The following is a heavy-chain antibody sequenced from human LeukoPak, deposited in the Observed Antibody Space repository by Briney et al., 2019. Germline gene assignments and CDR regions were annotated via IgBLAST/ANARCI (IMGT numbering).Heavy chain of an antibody. Sequence: GGSLRLSCAASGFTFGGYWMHWVRQAPGKGLVWVSRINSDGSSTSYADSVKGRFTISRDNAKNTLYLQMNSLRAEDTAVYYCARDTDTVTTILDYWGQGTLVTVSS. CDR2: INSDGSST. V-gene: IGHV3-74*01. D-gene: IGHD4-17*01. CDR3: ARDTDTVTTILDY. CDR1: GFTFGGYW. J-gene: IGHJ4*02.